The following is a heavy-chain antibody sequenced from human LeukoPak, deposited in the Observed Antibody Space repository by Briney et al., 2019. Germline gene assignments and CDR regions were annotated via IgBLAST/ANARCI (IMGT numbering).Heavy chain of an antibody. CDR2: ISSSSSTI. D-gene: IGHD3-3*01. CDR1: GFTFSSYS. CDR3: ARDRFLEWSHPRDAFDI. Sequence: GGSLRLSCAASGFTFSSYSMNWVRQAPGKGLEWVSYISSSSSTIYYADSVKGRFTISRDNAKNSLYLQMNSLRAEDTAVYYCARDRFLEWSHPRDAFDIWGQGTMVTVSS. J-gene: IGHJ3*02. V-gene: IGHV3-48*01.